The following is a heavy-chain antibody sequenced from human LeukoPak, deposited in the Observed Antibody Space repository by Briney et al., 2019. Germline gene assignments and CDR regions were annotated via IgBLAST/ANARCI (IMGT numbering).Heavy chain of an antibody. Sequence: GGSLRLSCAASGFTFSSYSMNWVRQAPGKGLEWVSSISSSSSYIYYADSVKGRFTISRDNAKNSLYLQMNSLRAEDTAVYYCARVDYYDSSGYYLDYWGQGTLVTVSS. J-gene: IGHJ4*02. CDR3: ARVDYYDSSGYYLDY. V-gene: IGHV3-21*01. CDR2: ISSSSSYI. CDR1: GFTFSSYS. D-gene: IGHD3-22*01.